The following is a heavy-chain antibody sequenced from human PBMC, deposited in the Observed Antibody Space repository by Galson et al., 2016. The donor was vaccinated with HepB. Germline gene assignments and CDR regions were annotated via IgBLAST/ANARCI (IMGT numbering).Heavy chain of an antibody. CDR1: GYTLSELS. J-gene: IGHJ4*02. D-gene: IGHD3-3*01. CDR2: FDPEGGET. CDR3: AEKRDYDFWSGYEK. Sequence: SVKVSCKVSGYTLSELSMHWVRQAPGKGLEWMGGFDPEGGETIYAQKFQGRVTMTEDTSTDTAYMELSSLRSEDTAVYYCAEKRDYDFWSGYEKWGQGTLVTVSS. V-gene: IGHV1-24*01.